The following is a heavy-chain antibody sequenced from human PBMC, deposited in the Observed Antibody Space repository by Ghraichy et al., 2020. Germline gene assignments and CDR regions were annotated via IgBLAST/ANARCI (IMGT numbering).Heavy chain of an antibody. Sequence: SQTLSLTCAISGDSVSSNSVAWYWIRQSPSRGLEWLGRTYYTSKWNNDYAISVKGRITINPDTSENQFSLQLSSVIPEDTAIYYCARGRNSAFDIWAQGTMVIVSS. CDR1: GDSVSSNSVA. D-gene: IGHD4-23*01. CDR3: ARGRNSAFDI. J-gene: IGHJ3*02. V-gene: IGHV6-1*01. CDR2: TYYTSKWNN.